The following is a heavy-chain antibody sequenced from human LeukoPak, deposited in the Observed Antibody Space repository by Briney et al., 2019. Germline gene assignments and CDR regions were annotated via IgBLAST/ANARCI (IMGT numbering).Heavy chain of an antibody. Sequence: SETLSLTCTVTGGSLSSYYWSWLRPPPGKGLEWIGYIYYSRSTNYNPSLKSRVTISVDSSKNQFSLKLRSVTAADTAVYYCARRIYGGSDALDIWGQGTMVTVSS. J-gene: IGHJ3*02. CDR2: IYYSRST. D-gene: IGHD4-23*01. CDR1: GGSLSSYY. V-gene: IGHV4-59*08. CDR3: ARRIYGGSDALDI.